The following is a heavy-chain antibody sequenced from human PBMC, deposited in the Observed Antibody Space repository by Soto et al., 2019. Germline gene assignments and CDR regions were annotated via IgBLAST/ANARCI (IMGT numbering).Heavy chain of an antibody. CDR2: IYYSGST. D-gene: IGHD2-15*01. Sequence: PSETLSLTCTVSGGSISSGGYYWSWIRQHPGKGLEWIGYIYYSGSTYYNPSLKSRVTISVDTSKNQFSLKLSSVTAADTAVYYCARDSGGGSSNYYYYMDVWGKGTTVTVSS. J-gene: IGHJ6*03. CDR3: ARDSGGGSSNYYYYMDV. CDR1: GGSISSGGYY. V-gene: IGHV4-31*03.